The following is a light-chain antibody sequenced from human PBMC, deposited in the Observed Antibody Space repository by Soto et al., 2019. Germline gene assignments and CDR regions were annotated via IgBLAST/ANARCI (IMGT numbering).Light chain of an antibody. V-gene: IGKV1-5*03. CDR3: QQCNGYPLT. J-gene: IGKJ4*01. Sequence: DLPMTQSPSTLSASIGDRVTISCRASQSIYSELAWYQQKPGKAPKLLIYKASSLESGVPSRFSGSGSGTEFTLTISSLQPDDFATYYCQQCNGYPLTFGGGTKVEIK. CDR2: KAS. CDR1: QSIYSE.